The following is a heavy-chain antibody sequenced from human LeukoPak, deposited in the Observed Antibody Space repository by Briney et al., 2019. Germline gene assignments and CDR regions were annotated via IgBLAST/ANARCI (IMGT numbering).Heavy chain of an antibody. J-gene: IGHJ4*02. CDR3: ARGGPRGYSYGAIDY. CDR2: INSDGSST. D-gene: IGHD5-18*01. V-gene: IGHV3-74*01. CDR1: GFTFSSYW. Sequence: PGGSVRLSCAASGFTFSSYWMHWVRQAPGKGLVWVSRINSDGSSTSYADSVKGRFTISRDNAKNTLYLQMNSLRAEDTAVYYCARGGPRGYSYGAIDYWGQGTLVTVSS.